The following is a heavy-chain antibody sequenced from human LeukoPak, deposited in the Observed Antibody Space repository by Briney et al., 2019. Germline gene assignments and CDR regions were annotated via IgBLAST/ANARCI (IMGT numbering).Heavy chain of an antibody. CDR3: ARDSPSSSSWYLGSYYYYYYMDV. V-gene: IGHV4-61*02. J-gene: IGHJ6*03. CDR2: IYTSGST. D-gene: IGHD6-13*01. Sequence: PSETLSLTCTVSGGSISSGSYYWSWIRQPAGKGLEWIGRIYTSGSTNYNPSLKSRVTISVDTSKNQFSLKLSSVTAADTAVYYCARDSPSSSSWYLGSYYYYYYMDVWGKGTTVTVSS. CDR1: GGSISSGSYY.